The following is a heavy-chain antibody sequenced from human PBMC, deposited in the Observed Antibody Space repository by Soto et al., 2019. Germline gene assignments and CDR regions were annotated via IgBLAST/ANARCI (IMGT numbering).Heavy chain of an antibody. V-gene: IGHV6-1*01. CDR1: GDSVSSNSAA. Sequence: SQTLSLTCAISGDSVSSNSAAWNWIRQSPSRGLEWLGRTYYRSKWYSDYALSVRGRILIDADTSKNQFSLHLDSLIPEDTAVYYCAGDASTWSYFDYWGRGIQVTVSS. CDR3: AGDASTWSYFDY. CDR2: TYYRSKWYS. J-gene: IGHJ4*02. D-gene: IGHD6-13*01.